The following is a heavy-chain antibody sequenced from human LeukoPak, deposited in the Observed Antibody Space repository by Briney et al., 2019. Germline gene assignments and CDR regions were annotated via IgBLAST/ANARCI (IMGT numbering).Heavy chain of an antibody. J-gene: IGHJ5*02. CDR1: GFTFGSYS. Sequence: GGSLRLSCAASGFTFGSYSMNWVRQAPGKGLEWVSSISSSSSYIYHADSVKGRFTISRDNAKNSLYLQMNSLRAEDTAVYYCARGLGSGIRGPNWFDPWGQGTLVTVSS. CDR3: ARGLGSGIRGPNWFDP. V-gene: IGHV3-21*01. D-gene: IGHD3-10*01. CDR2: ISSSSSYI.